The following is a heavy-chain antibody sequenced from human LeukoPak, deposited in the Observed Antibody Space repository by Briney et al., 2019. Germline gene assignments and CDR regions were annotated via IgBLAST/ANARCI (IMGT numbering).Heavy chain of an antibody. V-gene: IGHV1-2*06. CDR2: INPNSGGT. Sequence: GASVKVSCKASGYTFTGYYMHWVRQAPGQGLEWMGRINPNSGGTDYAQKFQGRVTMTRDTSISTAYMELSRLRSDDTAVYYCARDLSSGWYYFDYWGQGTLVTVSS. D-gene: IGHD6-19*01. CDR3: ARDLSSGWYYFDY. J-gene: IGHJ4*02. CDR1: GYTFTGYY.